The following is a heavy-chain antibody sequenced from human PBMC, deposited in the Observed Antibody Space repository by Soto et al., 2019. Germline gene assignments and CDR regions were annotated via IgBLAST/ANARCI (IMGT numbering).Heavy chain of an antibody. V-gene: IGHV4-4*02. CDR3: ARNYYGSGSYFLGYYYYMDV. CDR2: IYHSGST. D-gene: IGHD3-10*01. J-gene: IGHJ6*03. Sequence: SETLSLTCAVSSGSISSSNWWSWVRQPPGKGLEWIGEIYHSGSTNYNPSLKSRVTISVDKSKNQFSLRLSSVTAADTAVYYCARNYYGSGSYFLGYYYYMDVWGKGTTVTVS. CDR1: SGSISSSNW.